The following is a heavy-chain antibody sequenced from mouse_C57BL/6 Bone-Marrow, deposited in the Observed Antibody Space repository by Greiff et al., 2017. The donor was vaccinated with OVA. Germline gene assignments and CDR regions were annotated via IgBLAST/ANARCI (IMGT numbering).Heavy chain of an antibody. CDR3: ARAVDYYSYAMDY. D-gene: IGHD1-1*01. J-gene: IGHJ4*01. CDR1: GYTFTDYN. V-gene: IGHV1-22*01. Sequence: EVKLVESGPELVKPGASVKMSCKASGYTFTDYNMHWVKQSHGKSLEWIGYINPNNGGTSYNQKFKGKATLTVNKSSSTAYMELSSLTSEDSAVYYCARAVDYYSYAMDYWGQGTSVTVSS. CDR2: INPNNGGT.